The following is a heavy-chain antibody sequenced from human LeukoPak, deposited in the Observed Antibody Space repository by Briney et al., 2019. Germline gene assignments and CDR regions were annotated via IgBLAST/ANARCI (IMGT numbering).Heavy chain of an antibody. CDR3: ARRDRSGYYYFDY. Sequence: GESLKISCKGSGYSFSTYWIGWVRQMPGKGLEWMGIIYPGDSDTRYSPPFQGQVTISADKSISTAYLQWSSLKASDTAMYYCARRDRSGYYYFDYWGRGTLVTVSS. D-gene: IGHD3-22*01. V-gene: IGHV5-51*01. CDR1: GYSFSTYW. J-gene: IGHJ4*02. CDR2: IYPGDSDT.